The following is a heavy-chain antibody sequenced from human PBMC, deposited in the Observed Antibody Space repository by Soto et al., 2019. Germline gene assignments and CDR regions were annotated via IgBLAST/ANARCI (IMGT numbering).Heavy chain of an antibody. CDR2: ILYDGSKK. J-gene: IGHJ4*02. Sequence: GGSLRLSCAASGFTFSSYGMHWVRQAPGKGLEWVAVILYDGSKKYYADSMKGRFTISRDNSKNTLYLQMNSLRVEDTALYYCAKDRGALRWSEEHYYFDYWGQGTLVTVSS. CDR1: GFTFSSYG. CDR3: AKDRGALRWSEEHYYFDY. V-gene: IGHV3-30*18. D-gene: IGHD4-17*01.